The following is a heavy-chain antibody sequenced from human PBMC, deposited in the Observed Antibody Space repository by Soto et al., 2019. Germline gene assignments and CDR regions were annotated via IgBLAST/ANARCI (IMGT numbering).Heavy chain of an antibody. CDR1: GGSLSSGGYY. D-gene: IGHD3-22*01. J-gene: IGHJ4*02. CDR3: AKAYDSSGYRSLAHDY. V-gene: IGHV3-23*01. Sequence: PSDTLSLTCTVSGGSLSSGGYYWSWVRQAPGNGLEWVSAISGSGGSTYYADSVKGRFTISRDNSKNTLYLQMNSLRAEDTAVYFCAKAYDSSGYRSLAHDYWGQGTLVNVSS. CDR2: ISGSGGST.